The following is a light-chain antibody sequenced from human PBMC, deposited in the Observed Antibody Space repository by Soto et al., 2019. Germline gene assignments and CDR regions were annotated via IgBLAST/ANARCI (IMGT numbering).Light chain of an antibody. CDR1: QSISTW. V-gene: IGKV1-5*03. CDR3: QQYDSYFT. CDR2: MAS. Sequence: DIQMTQSPSTLSASVGDRFTLTCRASQSISTWLAWYQPKPGKAPXXRIYMASSLESGVPSRLSGYGSGTEFTLTISGVQPDDFATYYCQQYDSYFTFGQGTRLEIK. J-gene: IGKJ5*01.